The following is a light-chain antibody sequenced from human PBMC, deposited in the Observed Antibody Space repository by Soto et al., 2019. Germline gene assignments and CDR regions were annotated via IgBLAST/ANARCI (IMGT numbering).Light chain of an antibody. CDR2: DAS. Sequence: IQMTQFPSTRSASVGDRVTITSRDSQSISSWLAWYQQKPGKAPKLLIYDASNLESGVPSRFSGSVSGAEFTLTISRLQHDDFATYYCQQYNNFSTFGQGTKVDIK. CDR1: QSISSW. CDR3: QQYNNFST. V-gene: IGKV1-5*01. J-gene: IGKJ1*01.